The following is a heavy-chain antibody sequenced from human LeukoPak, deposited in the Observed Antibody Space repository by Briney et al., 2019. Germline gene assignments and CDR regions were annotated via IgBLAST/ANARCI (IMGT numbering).Heavy chain of an antibody. Sequence: GSLRLSCAASGFTFSSYWMSWVRQAPGKGLEWVANIKQDGSEKYYVDSVKGRFTISRDNAKNSLYLQMNSLRAEDTAVYYCARADSGTYYNYYLDSWGQGTLVTVSS. V-gene: IGHV3-7*04. D-gene: IGHD1-26*01. CDR3: ARADSGTYYNYYLDS. CDR2: IKQDGSEK. CDR1: GFTFSSYW. J-gene: IGHJ4*02.